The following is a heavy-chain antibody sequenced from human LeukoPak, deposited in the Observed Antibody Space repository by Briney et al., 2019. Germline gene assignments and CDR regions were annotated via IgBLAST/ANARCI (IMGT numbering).Heavy chain of an antibody. V-gene: IGHV3-15*01. J-gene: IGHJ4*02. D-gene: IGHD1-1*01. Sequence: GGSLRLSCAVSRITFRNAWMSWVRQAPGKGLEWVARIRSKTEGETREYAASVKGRFAISRDDSRSRLYLQMNSLKTEDTAVYYCATGVVTGTSRWGQGTLVTVSS. CDR2: IRSKTEGETR. CDR1: RITFRNAW. CDR3: ATGVVTGTSR.